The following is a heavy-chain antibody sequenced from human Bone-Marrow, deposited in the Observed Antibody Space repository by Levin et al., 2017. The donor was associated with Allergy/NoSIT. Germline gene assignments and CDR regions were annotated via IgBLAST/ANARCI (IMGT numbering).Heavy chain of an antibody. CDR2: ISYDGSNR. CDR1: GFTFSTFA. V-gene: IGHV3-30-3*01. J-gene: IGHJ3*02. Sequence: GGSLRLSCAASGFTFSTFAMHWVRQAPGKGLEWVAIISYDGSNRQYAVSVKGRFTISRDISRNTLFLQMNSLRAEDTAVYYCARGEADETSGYYYATTPFDIWGQGTMVTVSS. D-gene: IGHD3-22*01. CDR3: ARGEADETSGYYYATTPFDI.